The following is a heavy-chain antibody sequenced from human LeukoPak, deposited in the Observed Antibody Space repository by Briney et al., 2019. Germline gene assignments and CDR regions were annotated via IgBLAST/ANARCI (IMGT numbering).Heavy chain of an antibody. CDR2: IAWNGGST. CDR1: GFTFDDYG. Sequence: GRSLRLSCAASGFTFDDYGMSWVRQAPGKGLEWVSGIAWNGGSTGYADSVKGRFTISRDNAKNSLYLQMNSLRAEDTALYYCARGPEYYYDSSGYSFHAFDIWGQGTMVTVS. J-gene: IGHJ3*02. D-gene: IGHD3-22*01. CDR3: ARGPEYYYDSSGYSFHAFDI. V-gene: IGHV3-20*04.